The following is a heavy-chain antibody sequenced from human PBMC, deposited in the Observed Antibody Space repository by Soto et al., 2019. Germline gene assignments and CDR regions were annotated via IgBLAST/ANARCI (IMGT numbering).Heavy chain of an antibody. D-gene: IGHD1-26*01. J-gene: IGHJ4*02. Sequence: QVQLQESGPGLVKPSGTLSLTCAVSGGSISSSNWWSWVRQPPGKGLAWIGEIYHSGSTNYNPSLKRRVTISVDKSKNQFSLKLSSVTAADTAVYYCARSGSYGGGYFDYWGQGTLVTVSS. CDR1: GGSISSSNW. CDR3: ARSGSYGGGYFDY. V-gene: IGHV4-4*02. CDR2: IYHSGST.